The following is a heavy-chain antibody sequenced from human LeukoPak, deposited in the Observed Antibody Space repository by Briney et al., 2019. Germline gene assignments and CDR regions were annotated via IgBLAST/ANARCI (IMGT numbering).Heavy chain of an antibody. CDR1: GFTFDDYA. D-gene: IGHD5-18*01. Sequence: GGSLRLSCAASGFTFDDYAMHWVRQAPGKGLERVSGISWNSGSIGYADSVKGRFTISRDNAKNSLYLQMNSLRAEDTALYYCAKDKKRGYSYGYNDYWGQGTLVTVSS. V-gene: IGHV3-9*01. J-gene: IGHJ4*02. CDR2: ISWNSGSI. CDR3: AKDKKRGYSYGYNDY.